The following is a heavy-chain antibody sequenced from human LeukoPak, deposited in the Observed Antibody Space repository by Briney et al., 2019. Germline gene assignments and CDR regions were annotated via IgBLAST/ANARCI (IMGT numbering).Heavy chain of an antibody. CDR2: INHSGST. CDR1: GGSFSGYY. V-gene: IGHV4-34*01. CDR3: ARSPHYYGSGSYSPAVGFDP. J-gene: IGHJ5*02. Sequence: SETLSLTCAVYGGSFSGYYWSWTRQPPGKGLEWIGEINHSGSTNYNPSLKSRVTISVDTSKNQFSLKLSSVTAADTAVYYCARSPHYYGSGSYSPAVGFDPWGQGTLVTVSS. D-gene: IGHD3-10*01.